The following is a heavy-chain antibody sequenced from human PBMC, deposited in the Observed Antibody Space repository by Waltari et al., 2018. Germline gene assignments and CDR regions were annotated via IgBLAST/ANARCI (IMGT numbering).Heavy chain of an antibody. CDR1: GGSLISYY. D-gene: IGHD3-10*01. Sequence: QVQPQESGPGLVKPSETLSLTCTVSGGSLISYYWSWIRQPAGKGLEWIGRIYPGATPYSNPSLQPRIMMSVATSQNQFSLKLSSVTAADTAVYYCARIYGSGTFIYMDVWGKGTTVTVSS. CDR3: ARIYGSGTFIYMDV. J-gene: IGHJ6*03. V-gene: IGHV4-4*07. CDR2: IYPGATP.